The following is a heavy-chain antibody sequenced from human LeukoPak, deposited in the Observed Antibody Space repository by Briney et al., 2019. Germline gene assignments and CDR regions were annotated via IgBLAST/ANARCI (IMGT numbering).Heavy chain of an antibody. CDR1: GFTFSSYG. Sequence: GGSLRLSCAASGFTFSSYGMHWVRQAPGKGLEWVAVISYDGSNKYYADSVKGRFTISRDNSKNTLYLQMNSLKTEDTAVYYCSELTYYYDNRLSAYWGQGTLVTVSS. J-gene: IGHJ4*02. CDR3: SELTYYYDNRLSAY. D-gene: IGHD3-22*01. CDR2: ISYDGSNK. V-gene: IGHV3-33*08.